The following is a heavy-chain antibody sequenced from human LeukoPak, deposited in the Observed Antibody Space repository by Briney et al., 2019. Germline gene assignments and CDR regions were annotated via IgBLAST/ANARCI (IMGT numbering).Heavy chain of an antibody. CDR2: INHSGST. D-gene: IGHD6-6*01. V-gene: IGHV4-34*01. CDR3: ARRGSMTGPPPL. J-gene: IGHJ4*02. CDR1: GGSFSGYY. Sequence: SETLSLTCAVYGGSFSGYYWSWIRQPPGKGLEWIGEINHSGSTSYNPSLKSRVPISVDTSKNQFSLKLSSVTAADTAVYYCARRGSMTGPPPLWGQGTLVTVSS.